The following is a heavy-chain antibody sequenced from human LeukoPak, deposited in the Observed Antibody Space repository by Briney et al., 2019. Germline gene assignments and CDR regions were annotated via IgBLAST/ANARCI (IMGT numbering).Heavy chain of an antibody. CDR3: ARKGEYSSSWYAAYFQH. Sequence: SETLSLTCTVSGGSISSYYWSWIRQPAGKGLEWIGRIYTSGSTNYNPSLKSRVTMSVDTSKNQFSLKLSSVTAADTAVYYCARKGEYSSSWYAAYFQHWGQGTLVTVSS. CDR2: IYTSGST. J-gene: IGHJ1*01. CDR1: GGSISSYY. D-gene: IGHD6-13*01. V-gene: IGHV4-4*07.